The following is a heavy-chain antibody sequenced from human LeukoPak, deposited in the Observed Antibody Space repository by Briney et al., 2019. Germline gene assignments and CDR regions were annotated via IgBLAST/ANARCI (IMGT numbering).Heavy chain of an antibody. Sequence: PSETLSLTCAVYGGSFSGYYWSWIRQPPGKGLEWIGEINHSGSTNYNPSLKSRVIISVDTSKNQFSLKLSSVTAADTAVYYCASRAPYCSGGSCYRKAFDIWGQGTMVTVSS. V-gene: IGHV4-34*01. CDR1: GGSFSGYY. D-gene: IGHD2-15*01. J-gene: IGHJ3*02. CDR2: INHSGST. CDR3: ASRAPYCSGGSCYRKAFDI.